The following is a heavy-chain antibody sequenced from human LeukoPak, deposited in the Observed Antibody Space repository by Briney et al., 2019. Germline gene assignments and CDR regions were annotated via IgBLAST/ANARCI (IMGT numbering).Heavy chain of an antibody. CDR1: GFTASTNY. CDR3: ARRYYGMDV. Sequence: PGGSLRLSCAASGFTASTNYMSWVRQAPGKGLEWISVIYGGGSTYYADSVKGRFTISRDNSKNTLYLQMNSLRVEDTAVYYCARRYYGMDVWGQGTTVTVSS. J-gene: IGHJ6*02. V-gene: IGHV3-66*01. CDR2: IYGGGST.